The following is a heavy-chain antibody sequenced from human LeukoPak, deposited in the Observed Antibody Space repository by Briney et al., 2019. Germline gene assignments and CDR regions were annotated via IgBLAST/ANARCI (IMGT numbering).Heavy chain of an antibody. Sequence: SVKVSCKASEGTFSSYAISWVRQAPGQGLEWMGRIIPILGIANYEQKFQGRVTITADKSTSTAYMELSSLRSEDTAVYYCAARDPNASYGMDVWGQGTTVTVSS. V-gene: IGHV1-69*04. J-gene: IGHJ6*02. CDR1: EGTFSSYA. CDR3: AARDPNASYGMDV. D-gene: IGHD2-2*01. CDR2: IIPILGIA.